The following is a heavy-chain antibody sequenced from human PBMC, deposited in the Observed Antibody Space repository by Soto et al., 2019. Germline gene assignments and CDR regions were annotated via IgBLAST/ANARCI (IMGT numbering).Heavy chain of an antibody. CDR2: SNENGKR. CDR3: ARAQADWSGYYGGYKYYFGMDV. Sequence: QVQLQQWGAGLLKPSDTLSLTCGVYGGYISGYYWGWVRQSPGEGLELIGESNENGKRHYNPSIQSRLTISVGTSKNQFSIMLSFLTAADTALYFCARAQADWSGYYGGYKYYFGMDVWGQGATVTVS. CDR1: GGYISGYY. J-gene: IGHJ6*02. D-gene: IGHD3-3*01. V-gene: IGHV4-34*01.